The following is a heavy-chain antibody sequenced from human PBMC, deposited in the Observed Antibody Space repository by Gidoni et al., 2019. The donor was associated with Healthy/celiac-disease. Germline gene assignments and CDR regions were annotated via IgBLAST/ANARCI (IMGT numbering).Heavy chain of an antibody. V-gene: IGHV4-39*02. CDR2: IYYSGST. D-gene: IGHD3-3*01. CDR1: GGSISSSSYY. J-gene: IGHJ4*02. CDR3: AREVIIGELFDY. Sequence: QLQLQESGPGLVKPSETLSLTCTVSGGSISSSSYYWGWIRQPPGKGLEWIGSIYYSGSTYYNPSLKSRVTISVDTSKNQFSLKLSSVTAADTAVYYCAREVIIGELFDYWGQGTLVTVSS.